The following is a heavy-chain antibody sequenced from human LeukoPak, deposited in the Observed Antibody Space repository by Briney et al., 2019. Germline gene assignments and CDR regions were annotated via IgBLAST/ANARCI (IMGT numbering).Heavy chain of an antibody. CDR3: ARGPLVRGVDDYYYMDV. J-gene: IGHJ6*03. V-gene: IGHV3-23*01. Sequence: GGSLRLSCAASGFTFSSYAMSWVRQAPGKGLEWVSDINGSGGSTYYADSVKGRFTISRDNAKNSLYLQMNSLRAEDTAVYYCARGPLVRGVDDYYYMDVWGKGTTVTISS. CDR1: GFTFSSYA. D-gene: IGHD3-10*01. CDR2: INGSGGST.